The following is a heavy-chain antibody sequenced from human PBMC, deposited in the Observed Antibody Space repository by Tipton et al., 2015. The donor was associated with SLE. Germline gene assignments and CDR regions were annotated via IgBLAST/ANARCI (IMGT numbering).Heavy chain of an antibody. D-gene: IGHD3-10*01. J-gene: IGHJ3*02. CDR2: IYPGGSDT. CDR1: GFTFTSYW. Sequence: QLVQSGAEVKKPGESLKISCKGSGFTFTSYWIGWVRQLPGKGLEWMGIIYPGGSDTRYSLSFQGQVTISADKSITTAYLQWSSLKASDTAMYYCAKGKSGSYRDVFNIWGQGTMVTVSS. CDR3: AKGKSGSYRDVFNI. V-gene: IGHV5-51*03.